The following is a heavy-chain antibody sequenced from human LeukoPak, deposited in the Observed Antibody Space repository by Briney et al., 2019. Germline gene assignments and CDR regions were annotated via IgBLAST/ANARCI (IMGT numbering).Heavy chain of an antibody. CDR1: GFTFSSYA. V-gene: IGHV3-23*01. J-gene: IGHJ3*02. CDR2: ISGGGGST. D-gene: IGHD1-26*01. Sequence: QPGGSLRLSCAASGFTFSSYAMNWVRQAPGKGLEWVSLISGGGGSTCYAGSVKGRFTISRDNSNNTLYLQMNSLRAEDTAVYYCAKDPGRDHAFDIWGQGTMVTVSS. CDR3: AKDPGRDHAFDI.